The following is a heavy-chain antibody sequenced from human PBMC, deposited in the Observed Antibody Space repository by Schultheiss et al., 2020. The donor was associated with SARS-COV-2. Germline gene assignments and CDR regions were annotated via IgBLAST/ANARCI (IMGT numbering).Heavy chain of an antibody. CDR1: GFIFSDHY. V-gene: IGHV3-72*01. CDR2: IRDKANSYTT. J-gene: IGHJ4*02. Sequence: GGSLRLSCAASGFIFSDHYMDWVRQAPGEGLEWVGRIRDKANSYTTEYAASVKGRFTISRDDSKNSLYLQMNSLKTEDTAVYYCARVSSGYYFDYWGQGTLVTVSS. CDR3: ARVSSGYYFDY. D-gene: IGHD6-25*01.